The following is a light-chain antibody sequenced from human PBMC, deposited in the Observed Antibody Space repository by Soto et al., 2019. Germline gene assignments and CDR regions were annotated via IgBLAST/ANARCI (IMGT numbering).Light chain of an antibody. V-gene: IGKV3-11*01. CDR2: EAS. Sequence: EIVLTQSPPTLSLSPGERATLSCRASQTFRSSLAWYQQKPGQAPRLLIYEASNRATGIPARFSGSGSGADFTLTISSLEPEDFALYYCQQHINWPLTFGEGTKVDIK. J-gene: IGKJ4*02. CDR1: QTFRSS. CDR3: QQHINWPLT.